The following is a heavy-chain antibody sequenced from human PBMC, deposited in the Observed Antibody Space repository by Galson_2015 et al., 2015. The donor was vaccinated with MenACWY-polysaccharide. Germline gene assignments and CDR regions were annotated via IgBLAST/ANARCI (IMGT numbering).Heavy chain of an antibody. D-gene: IGHD6-13*01. CDR1: GFTFSSYW. CDR3: ATGSSWYTWFDP. V-gene: IGHV3-23*01. CDR2: IGGRGGSGAGT. Sequence: SLRLSCAASGFTFSSYWMSWVRQAPGKGLEWVSGIGGRGGSGAGTYYADSVKGRFTISRDNSKNMLYLQMNSLRAEDTAVYHCATGSSWYTWFDPWGQGTLVTVSS. J-gene: IGHJ5*02.